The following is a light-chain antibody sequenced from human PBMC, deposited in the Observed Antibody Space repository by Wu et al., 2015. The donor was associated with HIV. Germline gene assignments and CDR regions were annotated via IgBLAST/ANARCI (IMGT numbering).Light chain of an antibody. V-gene: IGKV3-15*01. CDR1: QNVRTN. J-gene: IGKJ2*03. Sequence: ETVMTQSPAILSVSPGERATLSCRATQNVRTNLAWYQQKPGQAPRLLIYGASTRATGIPARFSGSGSGTEFTLTISSLQSEDFAVYYCQQYNNWPPYSFGQGTKLEIK. CDR3: QQYNNWPPYS. CDR2: GAS.